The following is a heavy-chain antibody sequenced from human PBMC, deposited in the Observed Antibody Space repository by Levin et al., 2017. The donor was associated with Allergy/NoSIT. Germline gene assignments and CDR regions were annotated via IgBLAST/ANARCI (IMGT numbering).Heavy chain of an antibody. CDR3: ARRGREYYYGMDV. J-gene: IGHJ6*02. V-gene: IGHV4-39*01. D-gene: IGHD3-16*01. Sequence: PSETLSLTCTVSGGSISSSSYYWGWIRQPPGKGLEWIGSIYYSGSTYYNPSLKSRVTISVDTSKNQFSLKLSSVTAADTAVYYCARRGREYYYGMDVWGQGTTVTVSS. CDR2: IYYSGST. CDR1: GGSISSSSYY.